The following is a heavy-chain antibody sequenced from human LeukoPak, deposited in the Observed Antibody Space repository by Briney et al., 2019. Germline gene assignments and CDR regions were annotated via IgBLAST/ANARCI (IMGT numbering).Heavy chain of an antibody. Sequence: SETLSLTCAVYGGSFSGYYWSWIRQPPGKGLEWIGEINHSGSTNYNPSLKSRVTISVDTSKNQFSLKLSSVTAADTAVYYCARPHSGHLFDYWGQGTLVTVSS. CDR3: ARPHSGHLFDY. V-gene: IGHV4-34*01. D-gene: IGHD3-10*01. CDR2: INHSGST. CDR1: GGSFSGYY. J-gene: IGHJ4*02.